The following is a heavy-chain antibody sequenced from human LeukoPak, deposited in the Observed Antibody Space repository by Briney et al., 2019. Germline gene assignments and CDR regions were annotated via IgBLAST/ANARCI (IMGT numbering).Heavy chain of an antibody. CDR2: MNPNSGNT. CDR1: GYTFTSYD. D-gene: IGHD6-19*01. CDR3: ARGPQVPQWLVGPSHPKPIDY. J-gene: IGHJ4*02. V-gene: IGHV1-8*01. Sequence: ASVKVSCKASGYTFTSYDINWVRQATGQGLEWMGWMNPNSGNTGYAQKFQGRVTMTRNTSISTAYMELSSLRSEDTAVYYCARGPQVPQWLVGPSHPKPIDYWGQGTLVTVSS.